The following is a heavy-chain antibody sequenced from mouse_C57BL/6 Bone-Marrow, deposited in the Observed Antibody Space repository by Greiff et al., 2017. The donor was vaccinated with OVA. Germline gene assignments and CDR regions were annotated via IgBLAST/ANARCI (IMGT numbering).Heavy chain of an antibody. Sequence: VKLVESGAELARPGASVKLSCKASGYTFTSYGISWVKQRTGQGLEWIGEIYPRSGNTYYNEKFKGKATLTADKSSSTAYMELRSLTSEDSAVYFCARDVTTVVAPYWGQGTSVTVSS. J-gene: IGHJ4*01. V-gene: IGHV1-81*01. CDR2: IYPRSGNT. D-gene: IGHD1-1*01. CDR1: GYTFTSYG. CDR3: ARDVTTVVAPY.